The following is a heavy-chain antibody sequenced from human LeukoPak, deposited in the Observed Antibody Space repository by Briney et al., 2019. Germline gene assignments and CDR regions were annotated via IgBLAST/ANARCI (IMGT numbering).Heavy chain of an antibody. J-gene: IGHJ3*02. Sequence: ASVTFSFKSSGGTFNIYAISWVRQAPRQGLEWMGRIIPILGITNYAQKFQGRVTITADKSTSTAYMELSSLRSEDTAVYYCARNSAVGAFDIWGQGTMVTVSS. D-gene: IGHD5-18*01. CDR2: IIPILGIT. CDR1: GGTFNIYA. V-gene: IGHV1-69*04. CDR3: ARNSAVGAFDI.